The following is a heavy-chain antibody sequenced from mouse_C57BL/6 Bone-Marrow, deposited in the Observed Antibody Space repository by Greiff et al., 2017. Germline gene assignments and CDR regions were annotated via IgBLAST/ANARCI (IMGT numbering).Heavy chain of an antibody. Sequence: EVQLKQSGAELVRPGASVKLSCTASGFNIKDDYMHWVKQRPEQGLEWIGWIDPENGDTEYASKFQGKATITADTSSNTAYLQLSSLTSEDTAVYYCTSIYYYGSSHWYFDVWGTGTTVTVSS. CDR1: GFNIKDDY. D-gene: IGHD1-1*01. CDR2: IDPENGDT. V-gene: IGHV14-4*01. J-gene: IGHJ1*03. CDR3: TSIYYYGSSHWYFDV.